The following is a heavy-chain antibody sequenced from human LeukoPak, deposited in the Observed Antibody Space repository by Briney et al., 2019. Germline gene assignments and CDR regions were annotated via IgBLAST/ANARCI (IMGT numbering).Heavy chain of an antibody. CDR3: AKHRFLEWLLWDYFDY. V-gene: IGHV3-23*01. Sequence: PGGSLRLSCAASGFTFSDYYMSWIRQAPGKGLEWVSAISGSGGSTYYADSVKGRFTISRDNSKNTLYLQMNSLRAEDTAVYYCAKHRFLEWLLWDYFDYWGQGTLVTVSS. CDR1: GFTFSDYY. J-gene: IGHJ4*02. D-gene: IGHD3-3*01. CDR2: ISGSGGST.